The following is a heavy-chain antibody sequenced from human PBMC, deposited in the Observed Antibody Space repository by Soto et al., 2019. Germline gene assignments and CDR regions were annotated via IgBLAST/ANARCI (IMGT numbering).Heavy chain of an antibody. J-gene: IGHJ4*02. V-gene: IGHV2-5*02. CDR3: EHSLGDRIHMY. CDR2: IYWDDDK. CDR1: GFSLSTSGVG. D-gene: IGHD3-16*01. Sequence: GPTLVNPTQTLTLTCTFSGFSLSTSGVGVGWIRQPPGKALECLALIYWDDDKRYSPPLKSRLTVTKDTSKNQVVLTMTSMDPVDTATYYCEHSLGDRIHMYWGQGTLVTVSS.